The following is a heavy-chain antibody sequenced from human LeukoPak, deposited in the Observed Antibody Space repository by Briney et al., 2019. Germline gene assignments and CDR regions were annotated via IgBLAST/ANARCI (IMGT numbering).Heavy chain of an antibody. CDR3: ARKENVYYYFDY. J-gene: IGHJ4*02. Sequence: SETLSLTCTVSGGSVSSGSYYWSWIRQPPGKGLEWIGHIYYSGSTNYNPSLKSRVTISVDTSKNQFSLKLSSVTAVDTAVYYCARKENVYYYFDYWGQGTLVTVSS. CDR2: IYYSGST. V-gene: IGHV4-61*01. CDR1: GGSVSSGSYY. D-gene: IGHD3-10*01.